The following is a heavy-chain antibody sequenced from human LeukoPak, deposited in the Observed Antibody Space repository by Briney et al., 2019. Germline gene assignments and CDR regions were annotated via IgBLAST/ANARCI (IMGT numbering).Heavy chain of an antibody. Sequence: SQTLSLTCTVSGGSISSGSYYWSWIRQPAGKGLEWIGRIYTSGSTNYNPSLKSRVTISVDTSKNQFSLKLSSVTAADTAVYYCARVTYYDFWSGSKTATFDYWGQGTLVTVSS. CDR2: IYTSGST. CDR3: ARVTYYDFWSGSKTATFDY. V-gene: IGHV4-61*02. CDR1: GGSISSGSYY. D-gene: IGHD3-3*01. J-gene: IGHJ4*02.